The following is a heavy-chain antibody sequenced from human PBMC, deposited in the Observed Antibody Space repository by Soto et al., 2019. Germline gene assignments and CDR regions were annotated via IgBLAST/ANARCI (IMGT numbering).Heavy chain of an antibody. CDR1: ESTFSSLG. CDR2: ASPDGAVN. V-gene: IGHV3-30*18. D-gene: IGHD5-12*01. CDR3: AKERSFYSGYDY. Sequence: PGGSLRLSCAASESTFSSLGMHWVRQAPGKGLEWVAVASPDGAVNFYADAVKGRFTISRDNSKNTLFLQMESLRVEDSALYYCAKERSFYSGYDYWGPGTLVTVSS. J-gene: IGHJ4*02.